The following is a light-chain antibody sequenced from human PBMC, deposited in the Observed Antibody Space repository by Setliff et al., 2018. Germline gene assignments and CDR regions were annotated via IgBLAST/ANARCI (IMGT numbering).Light chain of an antibody. Sequence: QSVLTQPAAVSGSPGQSITISCAGTSSDVGGYNYVSWYQQHPGKAPKFMIYEVTKRPSGVSDRFSGSKSGNTASLTISGLQAEDEADYYCLSYTSKSTHALFAGGTKVTV. V-gene: IGLV2-14*03. CDR1: SSDVGGYNY. J-gene: IGLJ2*01. CDR3: LSYTSKSTHAL. CDR2: EVT.